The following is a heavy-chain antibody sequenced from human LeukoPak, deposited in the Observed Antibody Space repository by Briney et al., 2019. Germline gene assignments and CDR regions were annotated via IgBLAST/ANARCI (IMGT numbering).Heavy chain of an antibody. CDR3: AKGDSAHAFDI. CDR2: ISWNSGSI. D-gene: IGHD3-22*01. J-gene: IGHJ3*02. Sequence: GRSLRLSCAAPGFTFDDYAMHWVRQAPGKGLEWVSGISWNSGSIGYADSVKGRFTISRDNAKNSLYLQMNSLRAEDMALYYCAKGDSAHAFDIWGQGTMVTVSS. V-gene: IGHV3-9*03. CDR1: GFTFDDYA.